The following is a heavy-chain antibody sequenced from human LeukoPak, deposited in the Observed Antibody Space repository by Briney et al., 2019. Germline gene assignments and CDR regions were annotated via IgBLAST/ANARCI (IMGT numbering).Heavy chain of an antibody. J-gene: IGHJ4*02. V-gene: IGHV3-23*01. D-gene: IGHD3-22*01. CDR1: GFTFSSYA. CDR2: ISGSGDNT. Sequence: GGSLRLSCAASGFTFSSYAMSWVRQAPGKGLEWVSGISGSGDNTYYADSVKGRFTISRDNSKNTLYVQVNSLGTEDTAAYYCAKGSYYDSSGSFYIDYWGQGTLVTVSS. CDR3: AKGSYYDSSGSFYIDY.